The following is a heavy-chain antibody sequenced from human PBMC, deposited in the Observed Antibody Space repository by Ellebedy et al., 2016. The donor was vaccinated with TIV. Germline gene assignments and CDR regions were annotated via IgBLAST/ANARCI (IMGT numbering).Heavy chain of an antibody. Sequence: GESLKISCAASGFTFSSFAMTWVRQAPGKGLQWVSSITASGASTFFADSVKGRFTISRDNSKNTVYLQMNSLRAEDTAVYYCAKDISSGYYYAEYFRHWGQGTLVTVSS. V-gene: IGHV3-23*01. CDR1: GFTFSSFA. J-gene: IGHJ1*01. D-gene: IGHD3-22*01. CDR2: ITASGAST. CDR3: AKDISSGYYYAEYFRH.